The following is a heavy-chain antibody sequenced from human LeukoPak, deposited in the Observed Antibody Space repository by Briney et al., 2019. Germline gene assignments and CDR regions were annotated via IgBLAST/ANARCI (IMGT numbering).Heavy chain of an antibody. CDR3: ASEEQWLVQEYFQH. J-gene: IGHJ1*01. Sequence: GGSLRLSCATSGFTFSSNWMSWVRHAPGRGLDWVANIKPDGSAEYYAASVKGRFTVSRDSAKNSLYLQMNSLRVEDTAVYYCASEEQWLVQEYFQHWGQGTLVTVSS. CDR1: GFTFSSNW. V-gene: IGHV3-7*01. CDR2: IKPDGSAE. D-gene: IGHD6-19*01.